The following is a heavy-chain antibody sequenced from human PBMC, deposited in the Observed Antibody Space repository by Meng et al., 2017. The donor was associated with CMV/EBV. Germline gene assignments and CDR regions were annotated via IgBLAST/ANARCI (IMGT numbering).Heavy chain of an antibody. CDR1: GGSISSYY. V-gene: IGHV4-59*01. J-gene: IGHJ4*02. Sequence: SETLSLTCTVSGGSISSYYWSWIRQPPGKGLEWIGYIYYSGSTNYNPSLKSRVTISVDTSKNQFSLKLSSVTAADTAVYYCARAAGSLLRYYFDYWGQGTLVTVSS. CDR3: ARAAGSLLRYYFDY. D-gene: IGHD3-10*01. CDR2: IYYSGST.